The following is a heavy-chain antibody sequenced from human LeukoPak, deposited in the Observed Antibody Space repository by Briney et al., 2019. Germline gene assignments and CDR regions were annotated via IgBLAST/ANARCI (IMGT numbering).Heavy chain of an antibody. CDR3: AKEKEIAEEPALYMDV. J-gene: IGHJ6*03. D-gene: IGHD2-2*01. V-gene: IGHV3-30*02. CDR1: GFTFSSYG. CDR2: IRYDGRNK. Sequence: GGSLRLSCAASGFTFSSYGMHWVRQAPGKGLEWVAFIRYDGRNKYFPDFVKGRFTISRDNSKNTMYLQMNSLRVEDTAVYYCAKEKEIAEEPALYMDVWGKGTTVTVSS.